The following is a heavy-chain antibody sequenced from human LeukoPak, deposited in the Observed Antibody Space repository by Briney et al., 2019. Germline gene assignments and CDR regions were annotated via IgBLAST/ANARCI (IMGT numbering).Heavy chain of an antibody. Sequence: GGSLRLSCAASGFSFSSYGIHWVRQAPGKGLEWVALISDDGSNRHYADSVKGRFTISRDNSKNTLYLQMNSLRTEDTALYFCAFSSGWYLETFDVWGQGTMVAVSS. CDR2: ISDDGSNR. CDR1: GFSFSSYG. V-gene: IGHV3-30*03. CDR3: AFSSGWYLETFDV. J-gene: IGHJ3*01. D-gene: IGHD6-19*01.